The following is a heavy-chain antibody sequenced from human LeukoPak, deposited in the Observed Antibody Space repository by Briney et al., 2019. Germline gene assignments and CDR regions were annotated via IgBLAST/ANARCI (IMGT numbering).Heavy chain of an antibody. CDR2: INSDGNST. CDR1: GFTFSSYW. D-gene: IGHD6-13*01. CDR3: ARRDYSSDAFDI. V-gene: IGHV3-74*01. Sequence: GGSLRLSCAASGFTFSSYWMHWVRQAPGKGLVWVSRINSDGNSTSYADSVKGRFTISRDNAKNTLYLQMNSLRAEDTAVYYCARRDYSSDAFDIWGQGTMVTVSS. J-gene: IGHJ3*02.